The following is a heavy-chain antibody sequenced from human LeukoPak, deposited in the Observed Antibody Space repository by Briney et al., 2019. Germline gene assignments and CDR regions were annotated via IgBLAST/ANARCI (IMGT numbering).Heavy chain of an antibody. CDR3: ARAVSSSWYGGYFDY. V-gene: IGHV4-59*01. CDR2: IYYSGST. J-gene: IGHJ4*02. CDR1: GGSISSYY. D-gene: IGHD6-13*01. Sequence: PSETLSFTCTVSGGSISSYYWSWIRQPPGKGREWIGYIYYSGSTNYNPSLKSRVTISVDTSKNQFSLKLSSVTAADTAVYYCARAVSSSWYGGYFDYWGQGTLVTVSS.